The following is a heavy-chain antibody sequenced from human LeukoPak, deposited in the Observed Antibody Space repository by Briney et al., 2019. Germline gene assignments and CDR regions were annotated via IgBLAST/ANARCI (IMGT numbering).Heavy chain of an antibody. D-gene: IGHD3-10*02. CDR2: ISSSGSYI. J-gene: IGHJ6*04. Sequence: GGSLRLSCEASGFTFTNAWMNWVRQAPGKGLEWISSISSSGSYIHYADSVRGRFTISRDNANYSLSLQMNSLRAEDTAVYYCAELGITMIGGVWGKGTTVTISS. CDR1: GFTFTNAW. V-gene: IGHV3-21*01. CDR3: AELGITMIGGV.